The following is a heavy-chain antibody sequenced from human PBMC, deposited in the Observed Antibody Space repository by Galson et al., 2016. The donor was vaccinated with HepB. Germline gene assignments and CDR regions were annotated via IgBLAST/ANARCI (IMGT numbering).Heavy chain of an antibody. J-gene: IGHJ4*02. CDR3: AKEQQLAFMPVYFDS. D-gene: IGHD6-13*01. CDR2: IYRDGSGT. Sequence: SLRLSCAASGFSFSNYWMHWVRQAPGKGLVWVSRIYRDGSGTNYAESVKGRLTISRANSKNTMYIPLNRLRAEDTAAYYCAKEQQLAFMPVYFDSWGRGTLVTVSS. CDR1: GFSFSNYW. V-gene: IGHV3-74*01.